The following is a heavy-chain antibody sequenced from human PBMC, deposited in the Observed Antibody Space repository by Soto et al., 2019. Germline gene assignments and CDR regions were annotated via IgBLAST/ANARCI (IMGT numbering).Heavy chain of an antibody. J-gene: IGHJ5*02. CDR3: AHSYHPLGYCSGGSWSRWFDP. Sequence: QITLKESGPTLVKPTQTLTLTCTFSGFSLSTSGVGVGWIRQPPGKALEWLALIYWEDDKRYSPSLKSRLDSTKVTSKNQVVLTMTHMDPVDTATYYCAHSYHPLGYCSGGSWSRWFDPWGQGTLFTVSS. D-gene: IGHD2-15*01. V-gene: IGHV2-5*02. CDR2: IYWEDDK. CDR1: GFSLSTSGVG.